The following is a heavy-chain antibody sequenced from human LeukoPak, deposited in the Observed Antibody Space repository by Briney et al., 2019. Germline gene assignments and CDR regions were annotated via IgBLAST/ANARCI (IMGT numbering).Heavy chain of an antibody. CDR1: GFTVSSNY. CDR3: ARGDSSGSYPLDY. D-gene: IGHD1-26*01. J-gene: IGHJ4*02. CDR2: IYSGGTT. Sequence: PGVSLRLSCAASGFTVSSNYMSWVRQAPGKGLEWVSAIYSGGTTYYADSVKGRFTISRDNSKNTVYLRMNSLRAEDTAVYHCARGDSSGSYPLDYWGQGTLVTVPS. V-gene: IGHV3-53*01.